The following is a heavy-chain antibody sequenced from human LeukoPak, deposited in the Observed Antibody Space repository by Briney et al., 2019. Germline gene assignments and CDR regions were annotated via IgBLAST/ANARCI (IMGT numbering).Heavy chain of an antibody. J-gene: IGHJ4*02. V-gene: IGHV4-39*01. CDR2: MSYSGST. CDR3: ARQIYYDRSGYFYFN. CDR1: GGXISSSGYY. D-gene: IGHD3-22*01. Sequence: PSETLSLTCTVSGGXISSSGYYWGWIRQPPGKGLECIGIMSYSGSTYYNPSLKSRVTMSVDTSKNHFSLKLSSVTAADTAVYYCARQIYYDRSGYFYFNWGQGTLVTVSS.